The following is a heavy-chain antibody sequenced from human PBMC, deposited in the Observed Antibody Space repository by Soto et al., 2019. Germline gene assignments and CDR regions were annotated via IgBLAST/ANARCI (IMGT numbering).Heavy chain of an antibody. Sequence: GGSLRLSCTAAGSAFTSYGMGWVRQAPGKGLQWVSTIRGDGGQTHYTDSVKGRFSISRDNSKNTVYLQMDSLRAEDTAMYFCARDVGLDSDDFFAYWGQGTQVTVSS. CDR3: ARDVGLDSDDFFAY. V-gene: IGHV3-23*01. D-gene: IGHD3-9*01. CDR2: IRGDGGQT. J-gene: IGHJ4*02. CDR1: GSAFTSYG.